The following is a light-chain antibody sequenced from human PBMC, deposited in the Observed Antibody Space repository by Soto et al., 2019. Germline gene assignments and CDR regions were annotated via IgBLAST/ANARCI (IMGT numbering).Light chain of an antibody. CDR3: QQYGSSPQT. V-gene: IGKV3-20*01. J-gene: IGKJ1*01. CDR1: QGVSSSL. Sequence: EIVLTQSPGTLSLSPGERATLSCRASQGVSSSLLAWLQHKPGQARRLLIYAASSRATGIPDRFSGSGSGTDSTLTISRLEPEYFAVYYCQQYGSSPQTFGQGTKVDIK. CDR2: AAS.